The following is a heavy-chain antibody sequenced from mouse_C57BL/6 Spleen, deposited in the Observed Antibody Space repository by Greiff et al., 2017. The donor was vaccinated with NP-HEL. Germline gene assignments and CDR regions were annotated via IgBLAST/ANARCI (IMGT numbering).Heavy chain of an antibody. CDR3: ARTRAYYYGNPYWYFDV. Sequence: QVQLQQPGTDLVKPGASVKLSCKASGYTFTSYWMHWVKQRPGQGLEWIGNINPSNGGTNYNEKFKSKATLTVDKSSSTAYMQLSSLTSEDSAVYYCARTRAYYYGNPYWYFDVWGTGTTVTVSS. CDR1: GYTFTSYW. J-gene: IGHJ1*03. V-gene: IGHV1-53*01. D-gene: IGHD2-1*01. CDR2: INPSNGGT.